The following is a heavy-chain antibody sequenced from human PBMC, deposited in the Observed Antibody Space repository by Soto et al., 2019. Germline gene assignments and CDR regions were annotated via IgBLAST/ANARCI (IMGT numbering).Heavy chain of an antibody. CDR2: IYYSGST. D-gene: IGHD5-18*01. CDR1: GGSISSGGYY. CDR3: ARVDTAMVMGFDY. V-gene: IGHV4-31*03. J-gene: IGHJ4*02. Sequence: SETLSLTCTVSGGSISSGGYYCSWIRQHPGKGLEWIGYIYYSGSTYYNPSLKSRVTISVDTSKNQFSLKLSSVTAADTAVYYCARVDTAMVMGFDYWGQGTLVTVSS.